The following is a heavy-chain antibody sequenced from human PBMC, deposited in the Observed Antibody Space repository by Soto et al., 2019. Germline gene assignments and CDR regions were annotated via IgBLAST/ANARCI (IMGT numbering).Heavy chain of an antibody. D-gene: IGHD3-22*01. Sequence: EVQLLESGGGLVQPGGSLRLSCAASGFTFSSYAMSWVRQAPGKGLEWVSAISGSGGSTYYADSVKGRFTISRDNSKNTLYLQMNSLRAEDTAVYYCARNLGHSSGYNCLDCWGQGTLVTVSS. J-gene: IGHJ4*02. CDR2: ISGSGGST. V-gene: IGHV3-23*01. CDR3: ARNLGHSSGYNCLDC. CDR1: GFTFSSYA.